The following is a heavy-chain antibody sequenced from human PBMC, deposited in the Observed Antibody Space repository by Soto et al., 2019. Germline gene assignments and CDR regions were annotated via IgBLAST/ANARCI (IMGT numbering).Heavy chain of an antibody. CDR3: ARDYRFWSGYFITGKDYGMDV. Sequence: SETLSLTCTVSGGSISSYYWSWIRQPPGKGLEWIGYIYYSGSTNYNPSLKSRVTISVDTSKNQFSLKLSSVTAADTAVYYCARDYRFWSGYFITGKDYGMDVWGQGTTVTVSS. CDR1: GGSISSYY. V-gene: IGHV4-59*01. J-gene: IGHJ6*02. D-gene: IGHD3-3*01. CDR2: IYYSGST.